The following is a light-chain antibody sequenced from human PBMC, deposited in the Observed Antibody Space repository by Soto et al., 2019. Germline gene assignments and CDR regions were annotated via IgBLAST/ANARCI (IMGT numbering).Light chain of an antibody. CDR2: DVN. V-gene: IGLV2-11*01. CDR3: SSYVAPYTYV. CDR1: SSDVGAYDF. J-gene: IGLJ1*01. Sequence: QSVLTQPRSVSGSPGQSVTIPCTGTSSDVGAYDFVSWHQHHPGKVPKVIMYDVNKRPSGVPDRFSGSKSGNTASLTISGLQAEDEADYYCSSYVAPYTYVFGTGTKVTV.